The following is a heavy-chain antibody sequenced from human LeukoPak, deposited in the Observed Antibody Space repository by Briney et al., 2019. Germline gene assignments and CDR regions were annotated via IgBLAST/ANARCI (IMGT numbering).Heavy chain of an antibody. V-gene: IGHV3-74*01. CDR2: INSDESST. Sequence: GGSLRLSCAASGFTFSSYWMHWVRQAPGKGLVWVSRINSDESSTSYADSVEGRFTISRDNAKNTLYLQMNSLRAEDTAVYYCARGQGGFAFDIWGQGTMVTVSS. CDR1: GFTFSSYW. CDR3: ARGQGGFAFDI. J-gene: IGHJ3*02.